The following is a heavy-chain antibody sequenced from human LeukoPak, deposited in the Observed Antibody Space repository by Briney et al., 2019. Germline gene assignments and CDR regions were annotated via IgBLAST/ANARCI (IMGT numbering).Heavy chain of an antibody. CDR3: AKFLAAAGISPFDY. J-gene: IGHJ4*02. D-gene: IGHD6-13*01. Sequence: GGSLRLSCAASGFTFRSYGTHWVRQAPGKGLEWVAFIRYDGSNKYYADSVKGRFTISRDNSKNTLYLQMNSLRAEDTAVYYCAKFLAAAGISPFDYWGQGTLVTVSS. CDR1: GFTFRSYG. CDR2: IRYDGSNK. V-gene: IGHV3-30*02.